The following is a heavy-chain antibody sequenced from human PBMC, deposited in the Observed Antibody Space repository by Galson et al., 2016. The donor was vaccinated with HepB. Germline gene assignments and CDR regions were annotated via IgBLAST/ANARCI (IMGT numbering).Heavy chain of an antibody. D-gene: IGHD1-14*01. Sequence: LRLSCAASGFTFTSHWMHWVRQAPGKGLEWVANINQGGGEKYYVDSVKGRFTISRDNFKNSLYLQMNSLRAEDTAVYYCANHRGWGQGTLVTVSS. V-gene: IGHV3-7*03. CDR1: GFTFTSHW. J-gene: IGHJ4*02. CDR2: INQGGGEK. CDR3: ANHRG.